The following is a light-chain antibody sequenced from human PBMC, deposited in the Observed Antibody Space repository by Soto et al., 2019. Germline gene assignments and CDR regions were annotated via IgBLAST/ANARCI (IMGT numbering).Light chain of an antibody. CDR3: CSYAGSVDHYV. V-gene: IGLV2-23*02. Sequence: SALAQPASVSGSPGQSITISCTGTRSDVGGYNLVSWYQHHPRKAPKLVIYEVSERPSGVSYRFSGSKSGNTASLTISGLQAGDEADYYCCSYAGSVDHYVFGTGTKVTVL. CDR2: EVS. CDR1: RSDVGGYNL. J-gene: IGLJ1*01.